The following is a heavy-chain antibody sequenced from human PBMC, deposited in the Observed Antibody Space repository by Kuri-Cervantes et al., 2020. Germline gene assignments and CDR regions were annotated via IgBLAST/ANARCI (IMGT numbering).Heavy chain of an antibody. V-gene: IGHV1-46*01. CDR3: AREESRATYYYDSSGYTYYFDY. CDR1: GYTFTSYY. J-gene: IGHJ4*02. CDR2: INPSGGST. Sequence: ASVKVSCKASGYTFTSYYMHWVRQAPGQGLEWMGIINPSGGSTSYAQKFQGRVTMTRDTSTSTVYMELSSLRSEDTAVYYCAREESRATYYYDSSGYTYYFDYWGQGTLVTVSS. D-gene: IGHD3-22*01.